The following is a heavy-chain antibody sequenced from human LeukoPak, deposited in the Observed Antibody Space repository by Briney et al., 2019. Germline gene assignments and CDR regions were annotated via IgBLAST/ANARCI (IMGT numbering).Heavy chain of an antibody. CDR2: IYHSGST. J-gene: IGHJ4*02. Sequence: SETLSLTCTVSGYSISSGYYWGWIRQPPGKGLEWIGSIYHSGSTYYNPSLKSRVTISVDTSKNQFSLKLSSVTAADTAVYYCAREPRPGIAAAAFDYWGQGTLVTVSS. CDR1: GYSISSGYY. V-gene: IGHV4-38-2*02. D-gene: IGHD6-13*01. CDR3: AREPRPGIAAAAFDY.